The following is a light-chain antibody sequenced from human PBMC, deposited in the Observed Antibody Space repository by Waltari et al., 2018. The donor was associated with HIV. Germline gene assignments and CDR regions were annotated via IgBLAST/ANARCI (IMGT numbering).Light chain of an antibody. J-gene: IGLJ3*02. CDR2: DNN. V-gene: IGLV1-51*01. CDR3: GTWDSSLSVWV. Sequence: QSVLTQPPSVSAAPGQKITISCSGSSSNIGSYYVSWYQHLPGAAPKLLIHDNNQRPSGIQDRFSGSKSCTSATLDITGLQTGDEADYYCGTWDSSLSVWVFGGGTKLTVL. CDR1: SSNIGSYY.